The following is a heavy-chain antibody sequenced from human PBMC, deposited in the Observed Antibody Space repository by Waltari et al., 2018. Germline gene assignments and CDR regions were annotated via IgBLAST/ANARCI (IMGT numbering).Heavy chain of an antibody. CDR1: GFTFKNHG. CDR3: ARGDGGSGLGASDI. V-gene: IGHV3-33*01. J-gene: IGHJ3*02. Sequence: QVQLVASVGGVFQSGGSLRRYSFGSGFTFKNHGIKWVRQASGKGLEWVAVIWYDGSNKNYVDSVKGGFTISRDNSKNTMYLEMNRLRAEDTAVYFCARGDGGSGLGASDIWGQGTMVTVSS. D-gene: IGHD3-3*01. CDR2: IWYDGSNK.